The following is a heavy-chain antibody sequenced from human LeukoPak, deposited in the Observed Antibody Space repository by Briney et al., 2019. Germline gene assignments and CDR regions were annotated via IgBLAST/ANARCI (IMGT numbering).Heavy chain of an antibody. CDR1: GFIFSTYW. Sequence: PGGSLRLSCAASGFIFSTYWMSWVRQAPGKGLEWVSTIYSGGSTYYADSVKGRFTISRDNSKNTLYLQMNSLRAEDTAVYYCARPLGYCSGGSCYHWFDPWGQGTLVTVSS. CDR2: IYSGGST. D-gene: IGHD2-15*01. V-gene: IGHV3-66*04. J-gene: IGHJ5*02. CDR3: ARPLGYCSGGSCYHWFDP.